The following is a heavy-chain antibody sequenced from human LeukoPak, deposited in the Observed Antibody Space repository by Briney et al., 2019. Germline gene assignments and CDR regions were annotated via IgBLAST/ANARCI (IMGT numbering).Heavy chain of an antibody. Sequence: KPSETLSLTCSVSSGSISGYYWNWIRQPPGKGLEWMGQIFYSGSTTYNPSLKSPVTISVDTSKNQFSLKVRSVTAADTAVYYCARHLAAARNWFDPWGQGTLVTVSS. CDR1: SGSISGYY. V-gene: IGHV4-59*08. CDR3: ARHLAAARNWFDP. D-gene: IGHD6-13*01. CDR2: IFYSGST. J-gene: IGHJ5*02.